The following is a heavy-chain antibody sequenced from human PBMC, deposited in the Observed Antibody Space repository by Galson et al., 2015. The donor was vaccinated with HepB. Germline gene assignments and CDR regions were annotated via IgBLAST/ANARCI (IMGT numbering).Heavy chain of an antibody. CDR1: GYTFTTNG. D-gene: IGHD2-15*01. J-gene: IGHJ4*02. CDR3: ARDRSHSLDF. V-gene: IGHV1-18*04. CDR2: ISANSGKT. Sequence: SVKVSCKASGYTFTTNGISWVRQAPGRGLEWVGWISANSGKTTYAWRLLGRLTLTTDTSTSTAHMELRSLRSDDTAIYYCARDRSHSLDFWGQGTLVTVSS.